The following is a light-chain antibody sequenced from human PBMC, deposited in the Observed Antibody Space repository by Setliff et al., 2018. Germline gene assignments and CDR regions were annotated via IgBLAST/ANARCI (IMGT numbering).Light chain of an antibody. V-gene: IGLV2-14*03. CDR3: CSYTPTMGVV. J-gene: IGLJ2*01. CDR2: SVN. CDR1: SSDIGRYDF. Sequence: QSVLPQPASVSGSPAQSITISCTGTSSDIGRYDFVSWYQHLPGKAPQLLIFSVNNRPSQISDRFSASKSGDTASLTISGLQAEDEAVYYCCSYTPTMGVVFGGGTKVTVL.